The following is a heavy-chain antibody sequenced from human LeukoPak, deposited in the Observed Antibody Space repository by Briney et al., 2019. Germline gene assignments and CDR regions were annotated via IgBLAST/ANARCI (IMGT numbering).Heavy chain of an antibody. CDR2: INHSGST. V-gene: IGHV4-34*01. J-gene: IGHJ4*02. D-gene: IGHD2-15*01. CDR3: ARAGRYCSGGSCYEEIDY. Sequence: SETLSLTCAVYGGSFSGYYWSWIRQPPGKGLEWIGEINHSGSTNYNPSLKSRVTISVDTSKDQFSLKLSSVTAADTAVYYCARAGRYCSGGSCYEEIDYWGQGTLVTVSS. CDR1: GGSFSGYY.